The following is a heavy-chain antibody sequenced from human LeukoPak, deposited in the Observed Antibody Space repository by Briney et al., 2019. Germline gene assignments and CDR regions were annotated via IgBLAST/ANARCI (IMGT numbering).Heavy chain of an antibody. CDR2: IYPGDSDT. J-gene: IGHJ6*03. V-gene: IGHV5-51*01. Sequence: GESLKISCKGSGHSFTSYWIGWVRQMPGKGLEWMGIIYPGDSDTRYSPSFQGQVTISADKSVSTAYLQWSSLKASDTAMYYCARRYSGSYDYYYYMDVWGKGTTVTVS. CDR1: GHSFTSYW. D-gene: IGHD1-26*01. CDR3: ARRYSGSYDYYYYMDV.